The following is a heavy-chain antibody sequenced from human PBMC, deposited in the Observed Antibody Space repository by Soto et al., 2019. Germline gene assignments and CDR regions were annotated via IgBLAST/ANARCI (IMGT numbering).Heavy chain of an antibody. CDR2: SSASGGST. CDR1: GFTFSTYA. J-gene: IGHJ4*02. V-gene: IGHV3-23*01. D-gene: IGHD5-18*01. Sequence: EVQLLESGGGLVQPGGSLRLSCAASGFTFSTYAMTWGRQAPGKGLEWVSASSASGGSTYYADSVKGRFTISRDNSKNTLYLQMNSLRVEATAVYYCAKVGFPYSYGYLFYYWGQGTLVTVSS. CDR3: AKVGFPYSYGYLFYY.